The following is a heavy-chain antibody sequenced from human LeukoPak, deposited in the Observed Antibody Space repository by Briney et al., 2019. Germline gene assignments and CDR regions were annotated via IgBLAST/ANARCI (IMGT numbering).Heavy chain of an antibody. J-gene: IGHJ4*02. Sequence: PGRSLRLSYAASGFTFSSYGMHWVRQAPGKGLEWVAVISYDGSNKYYADSVKGRFTISRDNSKNTLYLQMNSLRAEDTAVYYCARYGDSGSYIGYWGQGTLVTVSS. D-gene: IGHD3-10*01. CDR3: ARYGDSGSYIGY. CDR2: ISYDGSNK. V-gene: IGHV3-30*03. CDR1: GFTFSSYG.